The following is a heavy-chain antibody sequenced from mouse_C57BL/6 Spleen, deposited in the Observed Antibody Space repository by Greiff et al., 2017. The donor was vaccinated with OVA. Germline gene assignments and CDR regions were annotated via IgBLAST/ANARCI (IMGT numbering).Heavy chain of an antibody. J-gene: IGHJ2*01. V-gene: IGHV1-55*01. CDR3: ARPDDYDGGYFDY. CDR2: IYPGSGST. CDR1: GYTFTSYW. Sequence: QVQLQQPGAELVKPGASVKMSCKASGYTFTSYWITWVKQRPGQGLEWIGVIYPGSGSTNYNEKFKSKATLTVDTSSSTAYMQLSSLTSEDSAVYYCARPDDYDGGYFDYWGQGTTLTVSS. D-gene: IGHD2-4*01.